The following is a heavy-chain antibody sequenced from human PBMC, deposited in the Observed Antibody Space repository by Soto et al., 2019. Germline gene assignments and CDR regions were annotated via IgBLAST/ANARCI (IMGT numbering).Heavy chain of an antibody. V-gene: IGHV4-61*01. CDR2: IYYSGST. Sequence: SETLSLTCTLSGGSVSSGSYYWSWIRQPPGKGLGWIGYIYYSGSTNYNPSLKSRVTISVDTSKNQFSLKLSSVTAADTAVYYCARDRYSSGWYGGYYYYGMDVWGQGTTVTVSS. CDR3: ARDRYSSGWYGGYYYYGMDV. CDR1: GGSVSSGSYY. J-gene: IGHJ6*02. D-gene: IGHD6-19*01.